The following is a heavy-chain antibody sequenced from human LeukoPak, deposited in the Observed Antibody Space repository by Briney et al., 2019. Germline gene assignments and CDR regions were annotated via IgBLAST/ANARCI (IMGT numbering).Heavy chain of an antibody. CDR2: IIPIFGTA. Sequence: ASVKVSCKASGGTFSSYAISWVRQAPGQGLVWMGGIIPIFGTANYAQKFQGRVTITADESTSTAYMELSSLRSEDTAVYYCASIQPWMDDYDFWSGYPTPNDYWGQGTLVTVSS. CDR1: GGTFSSYA. J-gene: IGHJ4*02. CDR3: ASIQPWMDDYDFWSGYPTPNDY. V-gene: IGHV1-69*13. D-gene: IGHD3-3*01.